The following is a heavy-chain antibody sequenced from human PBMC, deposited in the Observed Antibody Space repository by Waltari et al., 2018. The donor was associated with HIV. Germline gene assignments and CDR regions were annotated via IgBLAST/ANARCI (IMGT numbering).Heavy chain of an antibody. J-gene: IGHJ4*02. Sequence: EVQLVESGGGLVKPGGSLRLPCAASGFTFSTYSMHWVRQAPRKGLEWVSSISSSSTYIYYADSVKGRFTISRDNAKNSLYLQMNSLRAEDTAVYFCARGTYYYDSSGYYDNLPFDYWGQGTLVTVSS. CDR2: ISSSSTYI. CDR1: GFTFSTYS. V-gene: IGHV3-21*01. D-gene: IGHD3-22*01. CDR3: ARGTYYYDSSGYYDNLPFDY.